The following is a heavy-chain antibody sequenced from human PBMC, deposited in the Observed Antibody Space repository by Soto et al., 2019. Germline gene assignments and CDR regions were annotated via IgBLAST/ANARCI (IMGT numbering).Heavy chain of an antibody. D-gene: IGHD6-13*01. V-gene: IGHV1-18*01. Sequence: ASVKVSCKASGYTFTSYGISWVRQAPGQGLEWMGWISAYNGNTNYAQKLQGRVTMTTDTSTSTAYMELRSLRSDDTAVYYCARDFVTGSSWSSAGPGDYWGQGTLVTVSS. CDR2: ISAYNGNT. CDR1: GYTFTSYG. CDR3: ARDFVTGSSWSSAGPGDY. J-gene: IGHJ4*02.